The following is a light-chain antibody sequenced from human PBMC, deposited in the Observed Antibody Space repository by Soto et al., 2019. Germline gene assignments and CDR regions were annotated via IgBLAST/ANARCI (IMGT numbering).Light chain of an antibody. V-gene: IGLV2-14*03. J-gene: IGLJ2*01. CDR2: AVN. CDR1: SSDVGGYNY. Sequence: QSALTQPASVSGSPGQSITISCTGTSSDVGGYNYVSWYQQHPGKAPKLMIYAVNNRPSGVSNRLSGSKSGNTVSLTISGLQAEDEADYYCFSYTSSGTMIFGGGTKLTVL. CDR3: FSYTSSGTMI.